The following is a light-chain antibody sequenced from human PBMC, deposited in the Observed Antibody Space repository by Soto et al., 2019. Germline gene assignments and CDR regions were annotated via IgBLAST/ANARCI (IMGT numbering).Light chain of an antibody. V-gene: IGKV3-20*01. J-gene: IGKJ4*01. CDR2: DAS. CDR3: QQYHTWPIT. CDR1: QSVSYY. Sequence: DIVLTQSPGTLSLSPVERATLSGRASQSVSYYLAWYPPKPGQAPGLLIYDASSRATGVPDRFSGSGSGIDFTLTISRLEPEDCAIYYCQQYHTWPITFGGGTKGDIK.